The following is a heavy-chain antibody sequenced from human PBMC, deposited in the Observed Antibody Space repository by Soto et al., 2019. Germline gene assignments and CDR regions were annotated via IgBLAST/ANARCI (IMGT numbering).Heavy chain of an antibody. CDR2: ISCCGGSA. D-gene: IGHD6-19*01. J-gene: IGHJ4*02. V-gene: IGHV3-23*01. CDR3: AKADGEQWLVPHLDN. Sequence: EVQLLESGGGVVQPGGSLRLSCVASGFNFKKFAMAWVRQAAGEGLEWVSGISCCGGSAYYADSVKGRFSIARNDSKNTVSLQLNHLRVEDTAQYYCAKADGEQWLVPHLDNWGQGTLVTVS. CDR1: GFNFKKFA.